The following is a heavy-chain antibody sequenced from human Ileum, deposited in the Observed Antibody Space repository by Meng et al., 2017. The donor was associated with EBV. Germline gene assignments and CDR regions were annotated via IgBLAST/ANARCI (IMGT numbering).Heavy chain of an antibody. V-gene: IGHV3-74*01. D-gene: IGHD4-17*01. Sequence: EVQRVEAGGALVQPGVSLSRSCAASGFTSSSYWMHWVRQAPGKGLVWVSRINSGGSNTNYADSVKGRFTISRDNAKNTLYLQMNSLRAEDTDMYYCAISITVTTDYWGQGTLVTVSS. J-gene: IGHJ4*02. CDR2: INSGGSNT. CDR1: GFTSSSYW. CDR3: AISITVTTDY.